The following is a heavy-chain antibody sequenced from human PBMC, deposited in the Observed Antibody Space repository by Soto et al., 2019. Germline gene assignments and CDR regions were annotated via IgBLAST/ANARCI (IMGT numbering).Heavy chain of an antibody. V-gene: IGHV4-34*01. Sequence: SETLSLTCAVCGGSFSGYYWSWIRQPPGKGLEWIGEINHSGSTNYNPSLKSRVTISVDTSKNQFSLKLSSVTAADTAVYYCARLGYCSGGSCRLEGMDVWGQGTTVTVSS. CDR1: GGSFSGYY. J-gene: IGHJ6*02. CDR2: INHSGST. CDR3: ARLGYCSGGSCRLEGMDV. D-gene: IGHD2-15*01.